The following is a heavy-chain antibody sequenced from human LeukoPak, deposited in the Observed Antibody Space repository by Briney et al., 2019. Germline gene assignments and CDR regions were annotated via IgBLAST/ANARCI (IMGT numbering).Heavy chain of an antibody. CDR1: GFTFSSYS. CDR3: EVGAAVTSN. Sequence: GGSLRLSCAASGFTFSSYSMNWVRQAPGKGLVWVSRINSDGSSTNYADSVKGRFTISRDNAKNTLYLQMNSLRAEDTAVYYCEVGAAVTSNWGQGTLVTVSS. V-gene: IGHV3-74*01. CDR2: INSDGSST. J-gene: IGHJ4*02. D-gene: IGHD6-13*01.